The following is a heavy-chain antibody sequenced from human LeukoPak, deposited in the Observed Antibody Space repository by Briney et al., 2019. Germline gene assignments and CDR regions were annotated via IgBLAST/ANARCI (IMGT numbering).Heavy chain of an antibody. CDR3: ARARTDLESGDLSYAFEI. V-gene: IGHV1-8*01. CDR2: MNPNSANT. D-gene: IGHD1-1*01. CDR1: GYTFIRYD. J-gene: IGHJ3*02. Sequence: GASVKVSCKASGYTFIRYDINWVRQAAGQGLEWMGWMNPNSANTGYAEKFQGRVSMTRDNPMSTAYMELSGLRPDDTAVYYCARARTDLESGDLSYAFEIWGQGTMITVSS.